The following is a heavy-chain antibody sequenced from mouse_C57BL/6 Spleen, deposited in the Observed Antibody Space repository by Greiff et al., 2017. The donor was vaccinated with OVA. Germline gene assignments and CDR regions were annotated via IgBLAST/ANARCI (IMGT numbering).Heavy chain of an antibody. V-gene: IGHV1-72*01. CDR2: IDPNSGGT. CDR1: GYTFTSYW. D-gene: IGHD2-2*01. J-gene: IGHJ4*01. CDR3: ARDSMVTTDAIDY. Sequence: VQLQQSGAELVKPGASVKLSCKASGYTFTSYWMHWVKQRPGRGLEWIGRIDPNSGGTKYNEKFKSKATLTVDKPSSTAYMQISSLTSENTAVYYYARDSMVTTDAIDYWGQGTSVTVSS.